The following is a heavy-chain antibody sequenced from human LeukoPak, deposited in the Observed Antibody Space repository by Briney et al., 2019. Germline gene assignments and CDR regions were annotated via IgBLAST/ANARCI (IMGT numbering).Heavy chain of an antibody. V-gene: IGHV1-2*05. CDR2: INPNSGGT. CDR3: ARAHYDSTSRSYYFDY. CDR1: GYTFTGYY. Sequence: ASVKVSCKASGYTFTGYYMHWVRQAPGQGLEWMGRINPNSGGTNCAQKFQGRVTMTRDRSIRTAYMELSRLRSDDTDVYYCARAHYDSTSRSYYFDYWGQGTLVTVSS. D-gene: IGHD3-10*01. J-gene: IGHJ4*02.